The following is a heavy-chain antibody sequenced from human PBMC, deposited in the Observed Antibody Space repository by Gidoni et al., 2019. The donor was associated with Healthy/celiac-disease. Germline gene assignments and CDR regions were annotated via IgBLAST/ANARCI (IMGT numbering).Heavy chain of an antibody. Sequence: EVQLVESGGGLVKPGGSLRLSCAASGFTFSSYSMNWVRQAPGKGLEWVSSISSSSSYIYYADSVKGRFTISRDNAKNSLYLQMNSLRAEDTAVYYCARDGREDIVVVPAAAHWYFDLWGRGTLVTVSS. V-gene: IGHV3-21*01. CDR2: ISSSSSYI. CDR1: GFTFSSYS. J-gene: IGHJ2*01. CDR3: ARDGREDIVVVPAAAHWYFDL. D-gene: IGHD2-2*01.